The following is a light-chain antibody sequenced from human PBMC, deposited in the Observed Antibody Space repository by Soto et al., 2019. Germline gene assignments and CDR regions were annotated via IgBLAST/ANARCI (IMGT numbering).Light chain of an antibody. CDR2: DTS. J-gene: IGKJ2*01. CDR1: QSVGSH. CDR3: QQRINWPET. Sequence: EIVLTQSPATLSLSPGERGVLSCRASQSVGSHLAWYQQKPGQSPRLLIYDTSNRATGVPVRFSGSGSGTDFTLTISRLEPEDFAVYYCQQRINWPETFGQGTKLEIK. V-gene: IGKV3-11*01.